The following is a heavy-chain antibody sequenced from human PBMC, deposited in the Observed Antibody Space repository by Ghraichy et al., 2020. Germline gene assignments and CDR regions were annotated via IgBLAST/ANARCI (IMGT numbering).Heavy chain of an antibody. V-gene: IGHV3-23*01. CDR1: GFTFSSYA. CDR2: ISGSGTST. D-gene: IGHD6-19*01. CDR3: AKAPIAVAEIDY. Sequence: GGSLRLSCVASGFTFSSYAMSWVRHTPGKGLEWISAISGSGTSTYYADSVKGQFTISRDNSKNTLYLQINSLRAEDTAVYYCAKAPIAVAEIDYWGQGTLVTVSS. J-gene: IGHJ4*02.